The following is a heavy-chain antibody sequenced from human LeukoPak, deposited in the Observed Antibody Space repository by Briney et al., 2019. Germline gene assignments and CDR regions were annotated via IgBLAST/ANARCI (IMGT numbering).Heavy chain of an antibody. CDR3: ARARAGGYDFRSAYYYYGMDV. D-gene: IGHD5-12*01. Sequence: ASETLSLTCTVSGGSISSYYWSWIRQPPGKGLEWIGYIYYSGITNYNPSLKSRVTISVDTSKNQFSLKLSSVTAADTAVYYCARARAGGYDFRSAYYYYGMDVWGQGTTVTVSS. J-gene: IGHJ6*02. V-gene: IGHV4-59*01. CDR2: IYYSGIT. CDR1: GGSISSYY.